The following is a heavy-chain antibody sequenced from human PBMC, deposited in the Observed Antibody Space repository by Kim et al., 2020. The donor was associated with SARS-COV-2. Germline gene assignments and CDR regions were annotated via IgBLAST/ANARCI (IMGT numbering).Heavy chain of an antibody. J-gene: IGHJ6*02. CDR2: MNPNSGNT. Sequence: ASVKVSCKASGYTFTSYDINWVQQATGQGLEWMGWMNPNSGNTGYAQKFQGRVTMTRNTSISTAYMELSSLRSEDTAVYYCARASGGYRYYYYYGMDVWGQGTTVTVSS. CDR3: ARASGGYRYYYYYGMDV. CDR1: GYTFTSYD. D-gene: IGHD3-16*01. V-gene: IGHV1-8*01.